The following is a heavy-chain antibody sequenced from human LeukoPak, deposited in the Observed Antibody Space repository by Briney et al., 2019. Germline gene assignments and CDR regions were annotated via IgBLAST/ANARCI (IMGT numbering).Heavy chain of an antibody. V-gene: IGHV1-69*01. Sequence: ASVKVSCKASGGTFSSYAISWVRQAPGQGLEWMGGIIPIFGTANYAQKFQGRVTITAGESTSTAYMELSSLRSEDTAVYYCARDTSVMVYATQRYNWFDPWGQGTLVTVSS. CDR1: GGTFSSYA. D-gene: IGHD2-8*01. CDR3: ARDTSVMVYATQRYNWFDP. J-gene: IGHJ5*02. CDR2: IIPIFGTA.